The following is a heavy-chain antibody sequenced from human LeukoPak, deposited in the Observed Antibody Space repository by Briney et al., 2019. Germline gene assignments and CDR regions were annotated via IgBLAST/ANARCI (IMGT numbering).Heavy chain of an antibody. CDR2: ISSSSSYI. CDR1: GFTFSGYS. V-gene: IGHV3-21*01. Sequence: GGSLRLSCAASGFTFSGYSMNWVRQAPGKGLEWVSSISSSSSYIHYADSVKGRLTISRDNAKNSLYLQMNSLRAEDTAVYYCARGAYGFDYYYYMDVWGKGTTVTVSS. D-gene: IGHD3-10*01. CDR3: ARGAYGFDYYYYMDV. J-gene: IGHJ6*03.